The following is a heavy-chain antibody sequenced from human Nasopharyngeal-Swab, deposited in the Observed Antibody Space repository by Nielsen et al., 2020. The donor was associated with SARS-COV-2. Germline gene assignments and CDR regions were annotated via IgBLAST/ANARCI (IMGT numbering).Heavy chain of an antibody. Sequence: ASVKVSCKASGYTFTGYYMHWVRQAPGQGLEWMGRINPNSGGTNYAQKFQGRVTMTRDTSISTAYMELSRLRSDDTAVYYCARDPDEFVRWELLRYFDYWGQETLVTVSS. V-gene: IGHV1-2*06. J-gene: IGHJ4*02. D-gene: IGHD1-26*01. CDR3: ARDPDEFVRWELLRYFDY. CDR1: GYTFTGYY. CDR2: INPNSGGT.